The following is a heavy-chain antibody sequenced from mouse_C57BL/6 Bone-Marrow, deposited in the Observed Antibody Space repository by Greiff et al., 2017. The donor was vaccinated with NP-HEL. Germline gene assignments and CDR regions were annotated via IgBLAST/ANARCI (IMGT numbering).Heavy chain of an antibody. J-gene: IGHJ2*01. V-gene: IGHV5-6*02. CDR1: GFTFSSYG. Sequence: DVKLVESGGDLVKPGGSLKLSCAASGFTFSSYGMSWVRQTPDKRLAWVATISSGGSYTYYPDSVKGRFTISSDNAKNTLYLQMSSLKSEDTSMYYCARRELTGTFYFDYWGQGTTLTVSS. D-gene: IGHD4-1*01. CDR3: ARRELTGTFYFDY. CDR2: ISSGGSYT.